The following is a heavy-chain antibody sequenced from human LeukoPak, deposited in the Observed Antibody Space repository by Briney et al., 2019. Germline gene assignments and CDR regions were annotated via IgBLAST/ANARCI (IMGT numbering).Heavy chain of an antibody. CDR1: GFTFSSYV. CDR3: AKDQFIVGAHLPGDY. J-gene: IGHJ4*02. CDR2: ISGSGGST. Sequence: GGSLRLSCAASGFTFSSYVMSWVRQAPGKGLEWVSGISGSGGSTNYTDSVKGRFTISRDNSKNTLYLQMNSLRAEDTAVYYCAKDQFIVGAHLPGDYWGQGTLVTVSS. D-gene: IGHD1-26*01. V-gene: IGHV3-23*01.